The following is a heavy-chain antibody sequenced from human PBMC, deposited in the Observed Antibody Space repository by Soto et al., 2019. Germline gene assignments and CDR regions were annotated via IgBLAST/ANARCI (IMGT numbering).Heavy chain of an antibody. CDR1: GFTFSSYG. CDR2: ISYDGSNK. D-gene: IGHD3-10*01. Sequence: GGSLRLSCAASGFTFSSYGMHWVRQAPGKGLEWVAVISYDGSNKYYADSVKGRFTISRDNSKNTLYLQMNSLRAEDTAGYYCAKDRVSRRFSGVSGTGYPGQDYWGQGTLVTVSS. V-gene: IGHV3-30*18. J-gene: IGHJ4*02. CDR3: AKDRVSRRFSGVSGTGYPGQDY.